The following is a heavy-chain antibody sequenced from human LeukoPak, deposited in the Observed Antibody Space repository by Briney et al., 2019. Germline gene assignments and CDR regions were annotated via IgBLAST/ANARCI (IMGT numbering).Heavy chain of an antibody. J-gene: IGHJ5*02. V-gene: IGHV1-18*01. CDR2: ISVYNGNT. D-gene: IGHD3-22*01. CDR1: GYTFTSYG. CDR3: ARDPGDSSGFSNWFDP. Sequence: ASVKVSCKASGYTFTSYGISWVRQAPGQGPEWMGWISVYNGNTSYAQKFQGRVTMTRDTSTSTVYMELSSLRSEDTAVYYCARDPGDSSGFSNWFDPWGQGTLVTVSS.